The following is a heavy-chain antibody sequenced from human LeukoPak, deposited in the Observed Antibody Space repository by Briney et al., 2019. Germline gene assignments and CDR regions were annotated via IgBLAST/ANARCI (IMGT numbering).Heavy chain of an antibody. V-gene: IGHV3-9*01. Sequence: GGSLRLSCAASGFTFDDYAMHWVRQAPGKGLEWVSGISWNSGSIGYADSVKGRFTISRDNAKNSLYLQMNSLRAEDTAVYYCARGGDIVVVPAAVFDYWGQGTLVTVSS. D-gene: IGHD2-2*01. CDR3: ARGGDIVVVPAAVFDY. CDR1: GFTFDDYA. J-gene: IGHJ4*02. CDR2: ISWNSGSI.